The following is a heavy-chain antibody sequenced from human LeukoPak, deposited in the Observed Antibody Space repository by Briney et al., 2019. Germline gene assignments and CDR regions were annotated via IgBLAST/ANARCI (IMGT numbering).Heavy chain of an antibody. J-gene: IGHJ2*01. V-gene: IGHV4-59*01. D-gene: IGHD1-26*01. CDR3: ARDRSGSYYGNYWYFDL. CDR1: GGSISSYY. CDR2: IYYSGST. Sequence: PSDTLSLTCTVSGGSISSYYWSWIRQPPGKGLEWIGYIYYSGSTVYNPSLKSRVTISVDTSKNQFSLKLSSVTAADTAVYYCARDRSGSYYGNYWYFDLWGRGTLVTVS.